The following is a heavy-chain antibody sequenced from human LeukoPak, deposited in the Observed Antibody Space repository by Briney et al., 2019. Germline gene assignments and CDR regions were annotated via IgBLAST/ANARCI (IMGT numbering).Heavy chain of an antibody. D-gene: IGHD4-23*01. V-gene: IGHV3-21*01. CDR2: ISSSSSYI. CDR3: ARAQAYGGNSFFLY. Sequence: GGSLRLSCAAPGFTFSSYAMTWVRQAPGKGLEWVSSISSSSSYIYYADSVKGRFTISRDNAKNSLYLQMNSLRAEDTAVYYCARAQAYGGNSFFLYRGQGTLVTVSS. CDR1: GFTFSSYA. J-gene: IGHJ4*02.